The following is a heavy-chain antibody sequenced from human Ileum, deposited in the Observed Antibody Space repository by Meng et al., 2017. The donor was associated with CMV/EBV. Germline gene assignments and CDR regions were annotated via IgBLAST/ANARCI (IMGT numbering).Heavy chain of an antibody. CDR2: MNSDGSST. J-gene: IGHJ4*02. D-gene: IGHD3-16*01. V-gene: IGHV3-74*01. CDR3: ARQGDPNSVWFPLDS. Sequence: GGSLRLSCAASGFTLRTYWMQWVRQVPGKGLILVARMNSDGSSTLYADSVKGRLTISRDYAKNTLYLQMNDLRDEDTAVYFCARQGDPNSVWFPLDSWGPGTLVTVSS. CDR1: GFTLRTYW.